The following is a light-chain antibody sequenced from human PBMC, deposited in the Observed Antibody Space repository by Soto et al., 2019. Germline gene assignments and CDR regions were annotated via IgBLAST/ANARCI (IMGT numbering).Light chain of an antibody. Sequence: QSVLTQPPSVSGAPGQRVTISCTGSSSNIGAGYDVHWYHQLPGTAPKLLIFGNTNRPSGVPDRFSGSKSGTSASLAINGLQADDEANYYCHSYDSTLSASIFDGGTKLTVL. CDR1: SSNIGAGYD. V-gene: IGLV1-40*01. CDR2: GNT. CDR3: HSYDSTLSASI. J-gene: IGLJ2*01.